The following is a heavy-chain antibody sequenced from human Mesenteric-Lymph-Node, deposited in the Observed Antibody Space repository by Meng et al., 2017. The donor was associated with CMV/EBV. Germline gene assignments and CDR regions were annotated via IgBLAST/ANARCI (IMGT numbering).Heavy chain of an antibody. V-gene: IGHV1-69*05. CDR1: GGTFSSYA. J-gene: IGHJ4*02. CDR3: ARGGYYDSSVYPDY. D-gene: IGHD3-22*01. CDR2: IIPIFDTA. Sequence: SVKVSCKASGGTFSSYAISWVRQAPGQGLEWMGGIIPIFDTANYAQKFQGRVTITTDESRSAVYMELSSLTSEDTAVYYCARGGYYDSSVYPDYWGQGTLVTVSS.